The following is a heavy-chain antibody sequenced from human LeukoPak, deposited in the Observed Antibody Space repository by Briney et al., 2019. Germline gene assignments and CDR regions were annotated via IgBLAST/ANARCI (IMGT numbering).Heavy chain of an antibody. D-gene: IGHD6-6*01. J-gene: IGHJ4*02. Sequence: KPSEALSLTCTVSGGSISSYYWSWIRQPAGKGLEWIGRILTSGNTDYNPSLKRPVTMSVDTSKNQFSLKVRSVTAADTAVYYCAREGSATARPFVSNDYWGQGTLVTVSS. CDR3: AREGSATARPFVSNDY. CDR2: ILTSGNT. CDR1: GGSISSYY. V-gene: IGHV4-4*07.